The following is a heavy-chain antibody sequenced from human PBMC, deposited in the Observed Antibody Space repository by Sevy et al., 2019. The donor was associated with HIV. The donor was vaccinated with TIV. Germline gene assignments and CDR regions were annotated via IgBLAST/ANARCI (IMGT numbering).Heavy chain of an antibody. CDR3: AKEDTVTTNYYYYYGMDV. J-gene: IGHJ6*02. V-gene: IGHV3-23*01. D-gene: IGHD4-17*01. CDR1: GFTFSSYA. Sequence: GGSLRLSCAASGFTFSSYAMSWVRQAPGKGLEWVSAISGGGGSTYYADSVKGRFTISRDNSKNTLYLQMNSLRAEDTAVYYCAKEDTVTTNYYYYYGMDVWGQGTTVTVSS. CDR2: ISGGGGST.